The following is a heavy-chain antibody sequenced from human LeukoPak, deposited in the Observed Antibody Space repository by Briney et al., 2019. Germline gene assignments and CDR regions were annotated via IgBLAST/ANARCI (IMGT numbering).Heavy chain of an antibody. V-gene: IGHV3-53*01. CDR1: GFSVTNNY. CDR2: FYVGGAT. Sequence: GGSLRLSCAVSGFSVTNNYMSWVRQAPGRGLEWVSVFYVGGATYYADSVKGRFTISRDNSENTLYLQMKSLRAEDTAVYYCARGDGYNFFDYWGQGTLVTVSS. D-gene: IGHD5-24*01. J-gene: IGHJ4*02. CDR3: ARGDGYNFFDY.